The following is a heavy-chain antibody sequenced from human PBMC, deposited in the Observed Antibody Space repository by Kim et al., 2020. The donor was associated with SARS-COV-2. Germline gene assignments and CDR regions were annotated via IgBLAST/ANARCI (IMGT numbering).Heavy chain of an antibody. J-gene: IGHJ3*02. CDR3: ARDGSGYDTPHDAFDI. D-gene: IGHD5-12*01. V-gene: IGHV4-4*02. Sequence: SLKSRVTISVDKSKNQFSLKLSSVTAADTAVYYCARDGSGYDTPHDAFDIWGQGTMVTVSS.